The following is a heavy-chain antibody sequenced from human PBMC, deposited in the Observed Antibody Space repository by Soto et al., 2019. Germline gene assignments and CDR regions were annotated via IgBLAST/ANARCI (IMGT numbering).Heavy chain of an antibody. J-gene: IGHJ4*02. D-gene: IGHD2-21*01. Sequence: QITLKESGPTLVKPTQTLTLTCTFSGFSLNTGGVGVGWIRQPPGKALEWLAVIYWDDDKLYSPSLKSRLTISKDTSKNQVVLTMTNMDPVDTATNYCTHTPFFGDKLDYWGQGALVTVSS. V-gene: IGHV2-5*02. CDR1: GFSLNTGGVG. CDR3: THTPFFGDKLDY. CDR2: IYWDDDK.